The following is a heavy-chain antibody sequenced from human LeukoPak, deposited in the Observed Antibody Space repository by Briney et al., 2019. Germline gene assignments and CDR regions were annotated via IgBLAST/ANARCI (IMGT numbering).Heavy chain of an antibody. J-gene: IGHJ4*02. D-gene: IGHD6-13*01. Sequence: SQTLSLTCDISGDSVSSNSATWNWIRQSPSRGLEWLGRTYYRSKWCNDYTLSVNSRIMISPDTSKNQFSLHLNSVTPDDTAVYFCARVTAPGTGRDYFDFWGQGTLVTVSS. V-gene: IGHV6-1*01. CDR2: TYYRSKWCN. CDR3: ARVTAPGTGRDYFDF. CDR1: GDSVSSNSAT.